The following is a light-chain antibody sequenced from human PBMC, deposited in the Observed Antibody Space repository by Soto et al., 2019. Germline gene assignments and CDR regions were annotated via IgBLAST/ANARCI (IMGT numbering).Light chain of an antibody. CDR1: SSDVGGYNF. Sequence: QSALTQPPSASGSPGQSVTISCTGTSSDVGGYNFVSWYQQYPGKVPKLMVYEVNKRPSGVPDRFSGSKSGNTASLNVSGLQAEDEADYYCTTYAGGNHFFGPGTKVTVL. V-gene: IGLV2-8*01. CDR2: EVN. CDR3: TTYAGGNHF. J-gene: IGLJ1*01.